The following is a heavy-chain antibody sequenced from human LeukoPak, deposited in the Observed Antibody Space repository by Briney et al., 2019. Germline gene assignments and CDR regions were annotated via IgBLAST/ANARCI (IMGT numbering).Heavy chain of an antibody. V-gene: IGHV1-2*02. D-gene: IGHD1-14*01. CDR1: GYTFTGYY. CDR2: INPNNGDT. CDR3: ARGVAGVYFYYYMDV. Sequence: ASVKVSCKASGYTFTGYYMHWVRQAPGQGLEWMGWINPNNGDTHYAQKFQGTVTMTRDTSISTAYMELSSLRSDDTAVYYCARGVAGVYFYYYMDVWGKGTTVTVSS. J-gene: IGHJ6*03.